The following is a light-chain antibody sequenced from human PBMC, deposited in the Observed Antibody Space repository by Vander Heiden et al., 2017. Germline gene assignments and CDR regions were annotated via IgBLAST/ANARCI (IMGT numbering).Light chain of an antibody. CDR3: QAWDSSTLYV. J-gene: IGLJ1*01. CDR2: QDS. Sequence: SYALTQPPSVSVSPGPTASITCSGDKLGDKYACWYQQKPGQSPVLVIYQDSKRPAGIPERFSGSNSGNTATLTISGTQAMDEADYYCQAWDSSTLYVFGTGTKVTVL. CDR1: KLGDKY. V-gene: IGLV3-1*01.